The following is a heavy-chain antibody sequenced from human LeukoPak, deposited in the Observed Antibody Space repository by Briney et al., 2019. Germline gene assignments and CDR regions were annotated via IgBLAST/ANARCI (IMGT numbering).Heavy chain of an antibody. CDR1: GFIFNNYG. CDR3: AKGSSGYFVDL. CDR2: ISNDGGGT. V-gene: IGHV3-23*01. Sequence: GGSLRLSCAASGFIFNNYGLIWVRQAPGKGLEWVSAISNDGGGTNYADFVKGRFTISRDNSKNTLFLQMNSLRAEDTALYYCAKGSSGYFVDLWGQGTLVTVST. D-gene: IGHD3-22*01. J-gene: IGHJ5*02.